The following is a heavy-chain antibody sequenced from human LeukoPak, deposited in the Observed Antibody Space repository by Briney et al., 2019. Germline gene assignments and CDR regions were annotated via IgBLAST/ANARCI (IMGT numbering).Heavy chain of an antibody. J-gene: IGHJ4*02. CDR1: GDSIRSSTYY. Sequence: SETISLSCTVSGDSIRSSTYYWGWIRQPPGKGLEWIGTIYYSGSTYYNPSLKSRVIISVDTSRNQFSLNLSPVTAADTAVYYCARRVGAGNFDYWGEGPLVSVSS. CDR2: IYYSGST. V-gene: IGHV4-39*01. CDR3: ARRVGAGNFDY. D-gene: IGHD6-13*01.